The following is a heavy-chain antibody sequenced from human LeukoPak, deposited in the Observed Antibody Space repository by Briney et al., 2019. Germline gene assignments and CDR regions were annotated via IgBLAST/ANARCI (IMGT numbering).Heavy chain of an antibody. D-gene: IGHD3-10*01. Sequence: PSETLYLTCTVSGGSISSGGYYWSWIRQPSGKGLEWIGYIYQSGSTYYNPSLKSRVTISVDKSKNQFSLKLSSVTAADTAVYYCARGRGAGYWGQGTLVTVSS. J-gene: IGHJ4*02. V-gene: IGHV4-30-2*01. CDR2: IYQSGST. CDR3: ARGRGAGY. CDR1: GGSISSGGYY.